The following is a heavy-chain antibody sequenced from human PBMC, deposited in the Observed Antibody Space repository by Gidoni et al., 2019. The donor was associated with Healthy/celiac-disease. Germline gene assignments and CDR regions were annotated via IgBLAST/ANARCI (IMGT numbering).Heavy chain of an antibody. CDR3: ARARLGIFRSGSYYYYYGMDV. CDR2: INHSGST. J-gene: IGHJ6*02. V-gene: IGHV4-34*01. D-gene: IGHD3-10*01. Sequence: QVQLQQWGAGLLKPSETLSLTCAVYGGSFSGYYWSWIRQPPGKGLEWIGEINHSGSTNYNPSLKSRVTISVDTSKNQFSLKLSSVTAADTAVYYCARARLGIFRSGSYYYYYGMDVWGQGTTVTVSS. CDR1: GGSFSGYY.